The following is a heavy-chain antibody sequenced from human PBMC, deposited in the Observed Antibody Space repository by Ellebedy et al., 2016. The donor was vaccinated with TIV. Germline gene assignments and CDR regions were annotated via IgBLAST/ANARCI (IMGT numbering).Heavy chain of an antibody. D-gene: IGHD3-22*01. CDR3: VKGGYREIHYHSTAYDR. Sequence: GESLKISCTTSEFTFMNYAMSWVRQAPGKGLEWVSTVGGAGNRAYYADSVKGRFTISRDIPKKTLYLQMDGLSAYYTAVYYCVKGGYREIHYHSTAYDRWGQGTLVTVSS. J-gene: IGHJ4*02. V-gene: IGHV3-23*01. CDR2: VGGAGNRA. CDR1: EFTFMNYA.